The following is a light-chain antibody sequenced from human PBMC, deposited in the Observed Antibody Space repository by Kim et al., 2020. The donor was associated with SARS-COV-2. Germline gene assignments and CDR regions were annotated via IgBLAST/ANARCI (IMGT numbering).Light chain of an antibody. V-gene: IGLV1-47*01. J-gene: IGLJ3*02. CDR1: NADIHPNF. CDR2: RND. Sequence: GTPGQSVTSPCNADIHPNFVYGYQRIPGTAPTRLIYRNDQRPSGVPDRFSGSKSGTSASLAISGLRPEDEADYFCATWDDTLRGPVFGGGTQLTVL. CDR3: ATWDDTLRGPV.